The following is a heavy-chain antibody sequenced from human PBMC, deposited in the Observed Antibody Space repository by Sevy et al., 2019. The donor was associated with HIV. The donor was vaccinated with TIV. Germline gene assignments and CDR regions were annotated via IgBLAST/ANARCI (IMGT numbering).Heavy chain of an antibody. CDR2: IDTTGTAI. Sequence: GGSLRLSCAASGFDFRSYEMSWVRQAPGKGLQWVSYIDTTGTAIYADSVKGRFTISRDNAKNSLFLQVYGLRPNDTAVYYCVRDTHRSGYYGVTFPRASDLWGQGTLVTISS. D-gene: IGHD3-22*01. V-gene: IGHV3-48*03. J-gene: IGHJ5*02. CDR1: GFDFRSYE. CDR3: VRDTHRSGYYGVTFPRASDL.